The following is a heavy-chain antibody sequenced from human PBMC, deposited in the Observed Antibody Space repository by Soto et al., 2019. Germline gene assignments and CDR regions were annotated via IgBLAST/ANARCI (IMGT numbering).Heavy chain of an antibody. V-gene: IGHV3-21*01. CDR3: ARESEDLTSNFDY. J-gene: IGHJ4*02. CDR1: CVTFSRCS. Sequence: GGSLGLACAASCVTFSRCSMNWVRQAPGKGLEWVSSISITTNYIYYADSMKGRFTVSRDNAKNSVYLELNSLSAEDTAVYYCARESEDLTSNFDYWGQGSLVTVSS. CDR2: ISITTNYI.